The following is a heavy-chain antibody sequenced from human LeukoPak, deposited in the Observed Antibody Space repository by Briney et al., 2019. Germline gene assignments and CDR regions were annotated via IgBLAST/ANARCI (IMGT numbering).Heavy chain of an antibody. CDR1: GFTFSNFG. D-gene: IGHD1-26*01. J-gene: IGHJ4*02. Sequence: GGSLRLSCVASGFTFSNFGVHWVRQAPGKGLEWVAVISYNGHYEYYGESVKGRFTISRGNSKNTVSLQMDNLRIEDTAVYYCVRGGSPPTSTWSLDEWGQGTLVSVSS. V-gene: IGHV3-30*03. CDR2: ISYNGHYE. CDR3: VRGGSPPTSTWSLDE.